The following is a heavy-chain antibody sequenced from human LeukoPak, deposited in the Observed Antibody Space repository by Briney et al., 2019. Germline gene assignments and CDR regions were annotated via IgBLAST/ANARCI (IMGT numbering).Heavy chain of an antibody. Sequence: PSETLSLTCTVSGGSISSSSYYWGWIRQPPGKGLEWIGSIYYSGSTYYNPSLKSRATISVDTSKNQFSLKLSSVTAADTAVYYCARRYYYDSSGYYSDAFDIWGQGTMVTVSS. J-gene: IGHJ3*02. D-gene: IGHD3-22*01. CDR1: GGSISSSSYY. CDR2: IYYSGST. V-gene: IGHV4-39*01. CDR3: ARRYYYDSSGYYSDAFDI.